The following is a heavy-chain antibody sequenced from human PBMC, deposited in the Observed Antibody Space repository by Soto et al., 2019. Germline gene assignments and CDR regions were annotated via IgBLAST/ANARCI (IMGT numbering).Heavy chain of an antibody. CDR1: GFTFSSYA. Sequence: QVQLVESGGGVVQPGRSLRLSCAASGFTFSSYAMHWVRQAPGKGLEWVAVISYDGSNKYYADSVKGRFTISRDNSKNTLYLQMNSLRAEDTAVFYCARDKVRAAISAFDIWGQGTMVTVSS. V-gene: IGHV3-30-3*01. CDR2: ISYDGSNK. CDR3: ARDKVRAAISAFDI. J-gene: IGHJ3*02. D-gene: IGHD2-2*01.